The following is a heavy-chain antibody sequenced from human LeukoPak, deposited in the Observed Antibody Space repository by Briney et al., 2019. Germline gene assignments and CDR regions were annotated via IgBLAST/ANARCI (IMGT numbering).Heavy chain of an antibody. V-gene: IGHV3-21*01. J-gene: IGHJ5*02. CDR1: GFTFSSYS. D-gene: IGHD1-26*01. CDR2: ISSSSSYI. CDR3: ARNLIRRELLARNWFDP. Sequence: GGSLRLSCAASGFTFSSYSMNWVRQAPGKGLEWVSSISSSSSYIYYADSVKGRFTISRDNAKNSLYLQMNSLRAEDTAVYYCARNLIRRELLARNWFDPWGQGTLVTVSS.